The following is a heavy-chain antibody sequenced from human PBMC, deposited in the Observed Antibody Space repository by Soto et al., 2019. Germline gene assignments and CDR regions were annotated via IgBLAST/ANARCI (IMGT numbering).Heavy chain of an antibody. V-gene: IGHV5-51*01. CDR3: ARHGPDIVHDF. J-gene: IGHJ4*02. CDR1: GYTFTSFW. CDR2: IYPDDSDI. Sequence: PGESLKISCQASGYTFTSFWIGWVRQKPGKGLEWMAIIYPDDSDIRYGPSFEGQVTISADKSINTAYLQWSSLKASDTAMYYCARHGPDIVHDFWGQGTLVTVSS. D-gene: IGHD2-15*01.